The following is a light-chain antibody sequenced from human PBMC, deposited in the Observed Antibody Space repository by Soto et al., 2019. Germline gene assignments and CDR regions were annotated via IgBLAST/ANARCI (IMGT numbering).Light chain of an antibody. J-gene: IGKJ1*01. CDR3: QQYNNWPRT. V-gene: IGKV3-15*01. CDR2: GAT. Sequence: EIVLTQSPATLSLSPGERAILSCRASQSISINLAWYQQKPGQAPRLLIHGATTRATGIPARFSGSGSGTEFTLTISSLQSEDFAVYYCQQYNNWPRTFGQGTKVDIK. CDR1: QSISIN.